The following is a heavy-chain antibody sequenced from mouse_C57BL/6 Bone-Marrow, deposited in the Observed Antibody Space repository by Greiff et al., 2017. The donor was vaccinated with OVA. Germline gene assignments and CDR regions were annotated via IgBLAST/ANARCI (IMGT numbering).Heavy chain of an antibody. Sequence: QVQLQQSGAELARPGASVKLSCKASGYTFTSYGISWVKQRPGQGLEWIGEIYPRSGNTYYNEKFKGKATLTVDKSSSPAYMELRSLTSEDSAVYFCARCGIDYDRSYGAYWGQGTLLTVSA. CDR3: ARCGIDYDRSYGAY. V-gene: IGHV1-81*01. J-gene: IGHJ3*01. D-gene: IGHD2-3*01. CDR2: IYPRSGNT. CDR1: GYTFTSYG.